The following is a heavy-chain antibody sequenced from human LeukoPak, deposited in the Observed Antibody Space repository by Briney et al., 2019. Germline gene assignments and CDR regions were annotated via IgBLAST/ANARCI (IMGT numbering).Heavy chain of an antibody. V-gene: IGHV4-30-2*01. CDR2: IYHSGST. D-gene: IGHD5-24*01. CDR3: ARARDGYKSGAPTNWFDP. CDR1: GGSISSGGYS. Sequence: PSQTLSLTCAVSGGSISSGGYSWSWIRQPPGKGLEWIGYIYHSGSTYYNPSLKSRVTISVDRYKNQFSLKLSSVTAADTAVYYCARARDGYKSGAPTNWFDPWGQGTLVTVSS. J-gene: IGHJ5*02.